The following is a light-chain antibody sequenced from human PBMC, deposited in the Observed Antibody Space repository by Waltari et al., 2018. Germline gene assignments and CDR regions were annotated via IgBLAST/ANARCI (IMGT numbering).Light chain of an antibody. CDR1: SSDVGSYHL. CDR2: EGS. Sequence: QSALTQPASVSGSPGQSITISCTGTSSDVGSYHLVSWYQQHPGKAPKLMLYEGSKRPSGVSNRFSGSKSGNTASLTISGLQAEDEADYYCCSYAGSSTVVVFGGGTKLTVL. J-gene: IGLJ2*01. CDR3: CSYAGSSTVVV. V-gene: IGLV2-23*03.